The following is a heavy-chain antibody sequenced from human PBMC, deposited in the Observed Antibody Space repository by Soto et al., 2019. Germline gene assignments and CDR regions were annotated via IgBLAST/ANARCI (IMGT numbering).Heavy chain of an antibody. Sequence: SETLSLTCTVSGGSISSSIYYWGWIRQPPGKGLEWIGSIYYSGSTYYNPSLKSRVTISVDTSKNQFSLKLSSVTAADTAVYYCARRRGSDAFDIWGQGTMVTVSS. D-gene: IGHD3-10*01. CDR3: ARRRGSDAFDI. J-gene: IGHJ3*02. V-gene: IGHV4-39*01. CDR2: IYYSGST. CDR1: GGSISSSIYY.